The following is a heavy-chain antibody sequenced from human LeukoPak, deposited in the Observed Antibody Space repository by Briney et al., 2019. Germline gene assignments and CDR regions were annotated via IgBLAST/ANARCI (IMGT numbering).Heavy chain of an antibody. J-gene: IGHJ4*01. V-gene: IGHV3-21*01. Sequence: PGGSLRLSCAASGFTFSSYSMNWVRQAPGKGLEWVSSISSSSSYIYYADSVKGRFTISRDNAKNSLYLQMNSLRAEDTAVYYCVRDVSSGWAFDYWGHGTLVTVSS. CDR1: GFTFSSYS. CDR2: ISSSSSYI. CDR3: VRDVSSGWAFDY. D-gene: IGHD6-25*01.